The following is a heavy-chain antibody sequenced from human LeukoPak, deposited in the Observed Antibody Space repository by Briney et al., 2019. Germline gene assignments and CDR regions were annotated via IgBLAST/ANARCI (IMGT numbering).Heavy chain of an antibody. CDR1: GYSFTSYW. Sequence: GESLKISCKGSGYSFTSYWIGWVRQMPGKGLEWMGIIYPGDSDTRYSPSFQGQVTISADKSISTAYLQWSSLKASDTAMYYCARREYYYDSSGYYEYYFDYRGQGTLVTVSS. CDR2: IYPGDSDT. V-gene: IGHV5-51*01. D-gene: IGHD3-22*01. CDR3: ARREYYYDSSGYYEYYFDY. J-gene: IGHJ4*02.